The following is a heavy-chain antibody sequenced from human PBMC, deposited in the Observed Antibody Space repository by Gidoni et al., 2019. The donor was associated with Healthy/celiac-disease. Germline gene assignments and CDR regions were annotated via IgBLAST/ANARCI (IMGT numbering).Heavy chain of an antibody. J-gene: IGHJ5*02. V-gene: IGHV3-15*01. D-gene: IGHD3-3*01. CDR2: IKSKTDGGTT. Sequence: EVQLVESGRGLVKPGGSLRLPCAASGFTPINAWMSWVRQAPGKGREWVGDIKSKTDGGTTDYAAPVKGRFTISRDDSKNTLYLQMNSLKTEDTAVYYCTTLLRFLEWPNLEHWFDPWGQGTLVTVSS. CDR1: GFTPINAW. CDR3: TTLLRFLEWPNLEHWFDP.